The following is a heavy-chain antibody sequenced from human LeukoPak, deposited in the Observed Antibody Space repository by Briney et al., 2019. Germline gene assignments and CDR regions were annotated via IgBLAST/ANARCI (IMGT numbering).Heavy chain of an antibody. D-gene: IGHD2-15*01. J-gene: IGHJ6*02. CDR2: ISYDGSNK. CDR1: GFTVSSNY. Sequence: GGSLRLSCAASGFTVSSNYMSWVRQAPGKGLEWVAVISYDGSNKYYADSVKGRFTISRDNSKDTLYLQMNSLRAEDTAVYYCARELLRGDENYYYGMDVWGQGTTVTVSS. CDR3: ARELLRGDENYYYGMDV. V-gene: IGHV3-30-3*01.